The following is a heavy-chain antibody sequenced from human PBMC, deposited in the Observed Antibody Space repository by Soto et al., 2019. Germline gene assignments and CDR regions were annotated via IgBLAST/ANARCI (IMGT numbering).Heavy chain of an antibody. D-gene: IGHD6-19*01. V-gene: IGHV6-1*01. CDR2: TYYRSKWYN. Sequence: SQTLSLTCAISGDSVSSNSAAWNWIRQSPSRGLEWLGRTYYRSKWYNDYAVSVKSRITINPDTSKNQFSLQLNSVTPEDTAVYYCARDFGSSGWFEGDYYYYGMDVWGQGTTVTV. J-gene: IGHJ6*02. CDR3: ARDFGSSGWFEGDYYYYGMDV. CDR1: GDSVSSNSAA.